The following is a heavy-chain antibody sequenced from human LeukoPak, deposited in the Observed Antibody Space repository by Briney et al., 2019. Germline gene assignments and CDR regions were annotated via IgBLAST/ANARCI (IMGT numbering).Heavy chain of an antibody. D-gene: IGHD3-9*01. V-gene: IGHV3-30*18. J-gene: IGHJ4*02. CDR1: GFPFSSYG. Sequence: GGPLRLSCAASGFPFSSYGMHWVRQAPGKGLEWVAVISYDGSNKYYADSVKGRFTISRDNSKNTLYLQMNSLRAEDTAVYYCAKDALFRYFDWFSYWGQGTLVTVSS. CDR2: ISYDGSNK. CDR3: AKDALFRYFDWFSY.